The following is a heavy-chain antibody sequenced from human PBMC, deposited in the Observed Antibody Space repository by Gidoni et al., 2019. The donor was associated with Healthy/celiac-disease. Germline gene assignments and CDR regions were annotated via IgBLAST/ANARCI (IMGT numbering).Heavy chain of an antibody. CDR1: AYTLTELS. D-gene: IGHD1-26*01. Sequence: QVQLVQSGAEAKKPGASVKVSGKVSAYTLTELSLHWGRQAPGKGLEWMGGFDPEDGETIYAQKFQGRVTMTEDTSTDTAYMELSSLRSEDTAVYYCATWQWELLYFDYWGQGTLVTVSS. CDR3: ATWQWELLYFDY. J-gene: IGHJ4*02. V-gene: IGHV1-24*01. CDR2: FDPEDGET.